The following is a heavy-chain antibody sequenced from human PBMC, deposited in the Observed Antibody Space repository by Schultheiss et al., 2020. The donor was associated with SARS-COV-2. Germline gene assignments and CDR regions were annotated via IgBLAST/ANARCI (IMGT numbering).Heavy chain of an antibody. CDR3: ARDLRFGEFYYYYGMDV. J-gene: IGHJ6*02. Sequence: SETLSLTCTVSGCSISSYYWSWIRQPPGKGLEWMGYIYYSGSTNYNPSLKSRVTMSVDTSKNQFSLKLSSVTAADTAVYYCARDLRFGEFYYYYGMDVWGQGTTVTVSS. CDR1: GCSISSYY. V-gene: IGHV4-59*12. CDR2: IYYSGST. D-gene: IGHD3-10*01.